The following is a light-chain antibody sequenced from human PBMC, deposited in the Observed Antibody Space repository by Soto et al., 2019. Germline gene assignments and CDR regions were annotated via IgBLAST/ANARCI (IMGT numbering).Light chain of an antibody. J-gene: IGLJ2*01. CDR1: SSDVGGYNY. Sequence: QSALTQPPSASGSPGQSVTISCTGTSSDVGGYNYVSWYQQHPGKAPKLMISEVSKRPSGVPDRFSGSKSGHTASLTVSGLQAEDEADYYCSSFAGNNNLVFGGGTKLTVL. CDR2: EVS. V-gene: IGLV2-8*01. CDR3: SSFAGNNNLV.